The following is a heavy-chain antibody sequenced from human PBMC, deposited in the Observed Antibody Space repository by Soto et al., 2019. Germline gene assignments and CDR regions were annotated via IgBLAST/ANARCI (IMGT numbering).Heavy chain of an antibody. V-gene: IGHV3-23*01. CDR3: ARESDH. Sequence: EVRLLESGGGLVQPGGSLRLSCAASGFTFSSYAMSWVRQAPGKGLEWVSTISGSGGGTYYADSMKGRFTISRDNSKNTLYLQMYSLRVEDTAVYYWARESDHWGQGTLVTVSS. CDR1: GFTFSSYA. J-gene: IGHJ4*02. CDR2: ISGSGGGT.